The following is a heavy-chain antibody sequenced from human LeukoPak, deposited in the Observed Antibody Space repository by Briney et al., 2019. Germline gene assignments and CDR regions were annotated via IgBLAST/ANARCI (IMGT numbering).Heavy chain of an antibody. CDR3: SRGRGDPGVAQLVFGYYYYMDV. CDR1: GYSFTSHY. Sequence: ASVKVSCKASGYSFTSHYMHWVRQAPGQGLEWMGLINPSGSSTLYAQKFQGRVTMTRDMSTTTDYMELSSLRSEDTAVYYCSRGRGDPGVAQLVFGYYYYMDVWGKGTTVTVSS. V-gene: IGHV1-46*01. D-gene: IGHD6-13*01. J-gene: IGHJ6*03. CDR2: INPSGSST.